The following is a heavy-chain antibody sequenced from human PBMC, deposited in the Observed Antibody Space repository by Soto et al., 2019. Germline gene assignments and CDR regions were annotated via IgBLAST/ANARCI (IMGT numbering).Heavy chain of an antibody. J-gene: IGHJ6*02. V-gene: IGHV1-3*01. CDR2: INAGNGNT. D-gene: IGHD6-13*01. Sequence: ASVKVSCKASGYTFTSYAMHWVRQAPGQRLEWMGWINAGNGNTKYSQKFQGRVTITRDTSASTAYMELSSLRSEDTAVYYCVRDQLVFTPGYYGMDVWGQGTTVTVSS. CDR1: GYTFTSYA. CDR3: VRDQLVFTPGYYGMDV.